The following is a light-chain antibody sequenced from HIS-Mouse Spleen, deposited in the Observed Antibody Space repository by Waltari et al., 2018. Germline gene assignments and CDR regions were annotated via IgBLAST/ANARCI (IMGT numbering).Light chain of an antibody. Sequence: SYELTQPPSVSVSPGQTARITCSGAALPKTHAYWYQQKSGQAPVLVIYEDSKRPSGIPERFSGSSSGTMATLTISGAQVEDEADYYCYSTDSSGNHRVFGGGTKLTVL. CDR1: ALPKTH. J-gene: IGLJ2*01. V-gene: IGLV3-10*01. CDR3: YSTDSSGNHRV. CDR2: EDS.